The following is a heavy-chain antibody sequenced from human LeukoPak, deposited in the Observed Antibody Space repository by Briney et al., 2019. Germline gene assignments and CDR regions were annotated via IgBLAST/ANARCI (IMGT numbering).Heavy chain of an antibody. V-gene: IGHV4-39*01. Sequence: SETLSLTCTVSGGSLSSSSYYWGWIRQPPGKGLEWIGSIYNSGSTYYNPSLKSRVTISVDASKNQFSLKLSSVTAADTAVYYCARHFGSITLAFDIWGQGTMVTVSS. J-gene: IGHJ3*02. CDR2: IYNSGST. D-gene: IGHD3-16*01. CDR1: GGSLSSSSYY. CDR3: ARHFGSITLAFDI.